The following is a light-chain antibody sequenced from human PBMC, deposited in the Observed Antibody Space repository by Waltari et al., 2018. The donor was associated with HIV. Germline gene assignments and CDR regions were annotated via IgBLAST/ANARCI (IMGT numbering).Light chain of an antibody. CDR1: SSDIGAYNR. J-gene: IGLJ3*02. CDR3: SSYTTSSTWV. Sequence: QSALTQPPSVSGSLGQSVTISCTGTSSDIGAYNRVSWYQQSPGTAPKLRSYEVTHRPSGVPVRFSGSKSGNTASLTISGLQADDEADYYGSSYTTSSTWVFGGGTKLTGL. V-gene: IGLV2-18*02. CDR2: EVT.